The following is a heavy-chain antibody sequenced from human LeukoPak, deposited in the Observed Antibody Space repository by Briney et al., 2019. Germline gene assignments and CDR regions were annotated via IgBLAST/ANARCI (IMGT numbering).Heavy chain of an antibody. CDR1: GYSINNNYY. CDR3: ARFYGSGSRYYYYMDV. J-gene: IGHJ6*03. D-gene: IGHD3-10*01. Sequence: SETLSLTCTVSGYSINNNYYWDWVRQPPGKGLEWIASIYHSGKSYYNPALKSRVTISVDTSKNQFSLKLTSVTAADTAVYYCARFYGSGSRYYYYMDVWGKGTTVTISS. CDR2: IYHSGKS. V-gene: IGHV4-38-2*02.